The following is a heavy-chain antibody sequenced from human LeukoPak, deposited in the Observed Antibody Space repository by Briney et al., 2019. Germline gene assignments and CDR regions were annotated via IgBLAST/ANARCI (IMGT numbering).Heavy chain of an antibody. CDR2: INSDGGGA. CDR3: ARDVPHNWFDT. Sequence: SGWSLRLSCAASGITFDNNWMHWVRQGPGKGLVWISRINSDGGGAIYADSVKGRFTVSRDNAKNTLYLQMNSLRAEDTAVYYCARDVPHNWFDTWGQGTLVTVSS. V-gene: IGHV3-74*01. J-gene: IGHJ5*02. CDR1: GITFDNNW.